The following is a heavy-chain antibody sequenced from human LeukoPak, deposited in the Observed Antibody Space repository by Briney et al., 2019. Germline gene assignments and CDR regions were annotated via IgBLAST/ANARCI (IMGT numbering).Heavy chain of an antibody. CDR2: INHSGST. J-gene: IGHJ2*01. CDR1: GASVNSDDYY. D-gene: IGHD2-21*02. Sequence: SETLSLTCTVSGASVNSDDYYWSWIRQPPGKGLEWIGEINHSGSTNYNPSLKSRVTISVDTSKNQFSLKLSSVTAADTAVYYCARGVRPYYSVVTAGRHRYFDLWGRGTLVTVSS. CDR3: ARGVRPYYSVVTAGRHRYFDL. V-gene: IGHV4-34*01.